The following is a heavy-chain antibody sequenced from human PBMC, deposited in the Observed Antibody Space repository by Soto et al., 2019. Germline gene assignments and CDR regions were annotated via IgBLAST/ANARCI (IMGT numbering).Heavy chain of an antibody. CDR1: GGGFNSYA. D-gene: IGHD2-15*01. CDR2: LIPSFGTA. V-gene: IGHV1-69*01. J-gene: IGHJ4*02. CDR3: ARAGDCSGGSCYSFILDY. Sequence: QVQLVQSGAEVQKPGSSVKVSCKASGGGFNSYAFSWVRQAPGQGLEWMGALIPSFGTANYAQKFQGRVTITADESRTTVYMDLISLTPDDTAMYFCARAGDCSGGSCYSFILDYWGQGTQVTVSS.